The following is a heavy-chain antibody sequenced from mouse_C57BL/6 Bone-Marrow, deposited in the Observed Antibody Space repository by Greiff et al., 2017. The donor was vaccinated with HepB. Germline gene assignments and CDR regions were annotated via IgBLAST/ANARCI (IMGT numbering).Heavy chain of an antibody. V-gene: IGHV5-17*01. CDR2: ISSGSSTI. J-gene: IGHJ4*01. Sequence: EVKLMESGGGLVKPGGSLKLSCAASGFTFSDYGMHWVRQAPEKGLEWVAYISSGSSTIYYADTVKGRFTISRDNAKNTLFLQMTSLRSEDTAMYYCARSSNYDAMDYWGQGTSVTVSS. CDR3: ARSSNYDAMDY. D-gene: IGHD2-5*01. CDR1: GFTFSDYG.